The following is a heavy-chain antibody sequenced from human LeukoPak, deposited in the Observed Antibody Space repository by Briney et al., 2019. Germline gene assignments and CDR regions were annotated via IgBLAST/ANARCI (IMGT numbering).Heavy chain of an antibody. J-gene: IGHJ4*02. CDR2: IKEDGSEK. V-gene: IGHV3-7*01. Sequence: RGSLRLSCAGSGFTLTTLWMSWGRQAPGKGLEWVAPIKEDGSEKYYVESMKSRFSVSRDNAKSSLYLQMDSLRAEDTAVYFCARGGTFVSDYWGEGTLVTVSS. CDR3: ARGGTFVSDY. CDR1: GFTLTTLW. D-gene: IGHD1-1*01.